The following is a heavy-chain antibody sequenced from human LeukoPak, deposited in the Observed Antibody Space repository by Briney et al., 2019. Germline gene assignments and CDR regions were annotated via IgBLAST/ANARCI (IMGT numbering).Heavy chain of an antibody. D-gene: IGHD3-9*01. J-gene: IGHJ4*02. CDR1: GVSISSSVYY. CDR3: AFCFRRARHTVFLDH. Sequence: SETLSLTCSVSGVSISSSVYYWGWIRQPPGKRLEWIGGIYYGGSTYYNPPLKSRVTISVDTSKKQFSLKLSSVTAADTAVYYCAFCFRRARHTVFLDHWGQGTLVTVSS. CDR2: IYYGGST. V-gene: IGHV4-39*01.